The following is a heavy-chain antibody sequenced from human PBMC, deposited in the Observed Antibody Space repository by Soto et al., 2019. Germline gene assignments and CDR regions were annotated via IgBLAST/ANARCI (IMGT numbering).Heavy chain of an antibody. V-gene: IGHV3-66*01. CDR1: GFTVSNNY. Sequence: EEQLVESGGDLVHPGGSLRLSCAASGFTVSNNYMSWVRQAPGKGLEWVSLIYSGGSTYYADSVKGRFTISRDSSKNTLYLQMNSLRAEDTAMYYCAAYSHKGYWGQGTLVTVSS. D-gene: IGHD3-16*01. CDR2: IYSGGST. J-gene: IGHJ4*02. CDR3: AAYSHKGY.